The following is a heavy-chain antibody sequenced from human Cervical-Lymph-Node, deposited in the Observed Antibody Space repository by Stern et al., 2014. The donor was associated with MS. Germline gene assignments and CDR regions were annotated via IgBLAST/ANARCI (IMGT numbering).Heavy chain of an antibody. CDR3: ASLLGRIAVASVDY. Sequence: QLVQSGAEVKKPGSSVKVSCKASGGTFSNYAISWVRQAPGQGLEWMGWIMPIFGTANYAQKFQARVTITADASTSTAYMELSSLRSEDTAVYYCASLLGRIAVASVDYWGQGTLVTVSS. CDR2: IMPIFGTA. V-gene: IGHV1-69*01. CDR1: GGTFSNYA. J-gene: IGHJ4*02. D-gene: IGHD6-19*01.